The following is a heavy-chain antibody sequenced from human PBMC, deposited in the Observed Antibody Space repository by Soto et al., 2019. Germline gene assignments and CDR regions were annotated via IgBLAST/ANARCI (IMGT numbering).Heavy chain of an antibody. J-gene: IGHJ5*02. CDR2: INPIGGST. V-gene: IGHV1-46*01. CDR1: GYTFISYY. CDR3: ARDRGDCSSGSCCRSVEDT. D-gene: IGHD2-15*01. Sequence: VQLVQSGAEVKKPGASVKVSCKASGYTFISYYMHWVRQAPGQGLEWMGIINPIGGSTNYAQKFQVSVTITRETTTSTVYMELSRLRSQDTAVYYCARDRGDCSSGSCCRSVEDTWAQGTLVTVS.